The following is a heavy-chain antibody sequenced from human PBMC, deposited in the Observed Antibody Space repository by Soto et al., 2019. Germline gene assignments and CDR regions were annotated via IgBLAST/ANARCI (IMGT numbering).Heavy chain of an antibody. CDR2: IIPISDTT. V-gene: IGHV1-69*01. J-gene: IGHJ6*02. CDR1: GGTFSSYA. CDR3: ARSQGSSTSLEIYYYYYYGMDV. Sequence: QVQLVQSGAEVKKPGSSVKVSCKASGGTFSSYAISWVRQAPGQGLEWMGGIIPISDTTNYAQKFQGRVKITADESTITAYMELSSLRYEDTAVYYCARSQGSSTSLEIYYYYYYGMDVWGQGTTVTVSS. D-gene: IGHD2-2*01.